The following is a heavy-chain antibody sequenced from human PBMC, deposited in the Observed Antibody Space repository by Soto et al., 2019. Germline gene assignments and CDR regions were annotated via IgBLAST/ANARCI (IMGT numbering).Heavy chain of an antibody. CDR1: GYSFSFYG. J-gene: IGHJ5*02. CDR3: ARGVGSGSYYNQYNWFDP. D-gene: IGHD3-10*01. CDR2: ISAYNGNT. V-gene: IGHV1-18*01. Sequence: ASVKVSCKASGYSFSFYGISWVRQAPGQGLEWMGWISAYNGNTKHAQKLQGRVTMTTDTSTSTAYMELRSLRSDDTAVYYCARGVGSGSYYNQYNWFDPWGQGTLVTVSS.